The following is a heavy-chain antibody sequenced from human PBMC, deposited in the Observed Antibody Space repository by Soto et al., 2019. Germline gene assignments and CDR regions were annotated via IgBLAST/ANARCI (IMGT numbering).Heavy chain of an antibody. CDR1: GFTFRRYV. CDR2: TSYDGSDK. Sequence: QVQLVESGGGVVQPGTSLRVSCVGSGFTFRRYVIHWVRQPPGKGLEWVALTSYDGSDKYYDDSVRGRFTISRDNSRNTVDLQMDSLRLEDTAIYYCARGGTTGGLDVWGQGTLVSVSS. J-gene: IGHJ1*01. V-gene: IGHV3-30*19. D-gene: IGHD3-16*01. CDR3: ARGGTTGGLDV.